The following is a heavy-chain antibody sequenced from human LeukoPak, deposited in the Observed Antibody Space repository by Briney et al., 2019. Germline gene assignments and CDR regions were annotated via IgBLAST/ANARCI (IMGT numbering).Heavy chain of an antibody. D-gene: IGHD1-26*01. V-gene: IGHV1-18*01. Sequence: GASVKVSCKASGYTFTSYGMSWVRQAPGQGLEWMGSISAYNGNTNYAQKLQGRVTMTTDTSTSTAYMELRSLRSDDTAVYYCARRRWELLGGYYYYYYMDVWGKGTTVTVSS. CDR1: GYTFTSYG. CDR3: ARRRWELLGGYYYYYYMDV. CDR2: ISAYNGNT. J-gene: IGHJ6*03.